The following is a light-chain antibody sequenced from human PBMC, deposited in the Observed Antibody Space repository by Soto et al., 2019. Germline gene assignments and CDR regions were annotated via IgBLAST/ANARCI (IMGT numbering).Light chain of an antibody. CDR2: EVS. V-gene: IGLV2-23*02. J-gene: IGLJ1*01. Sequence: QSALAQPASVSGSPGQSITISCTGASSDVGSYNLVSWYQQHPGKAPKLMIYEVSQRPSGVSDRFSGSKSGNTASLTISGLQAEDEADYYCCSYTGSSTFDVFGTGTKLTVL. CDR3: CSYTGSSTFDV. CDR1: SSDVGSYNL.